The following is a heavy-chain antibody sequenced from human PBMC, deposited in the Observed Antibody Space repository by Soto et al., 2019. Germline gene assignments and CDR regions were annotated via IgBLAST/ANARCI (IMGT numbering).Heavy chain of an antibody. CDR2: IYWDDDK. V-gene: IGHV2-5*02. CDR3: AHSLIPNWGSRGAFDY. CDR1: GFSLSTSGVG. Sequence: QITLKESGPTLVKPTQTLTLTCTFSGFSLSTSGVGMGWIRQPPGKALEWLALIYWDDDKRYSPSLKSRLTITKDTSKTQVALTMTNMDPVDTATYYCAHSLIPNWGSRGAFDYWGQGTLVTVSS. D-gene: IGHD7-27*01. J-gene: IGHJ4*02.